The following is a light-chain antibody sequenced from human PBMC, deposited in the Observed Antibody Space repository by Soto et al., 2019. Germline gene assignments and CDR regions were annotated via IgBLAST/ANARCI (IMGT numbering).Light chain of an antibody. Sequence: QSALTQPPSASGSPGQSVTISCTGTSSDVGACNYVSWYQQHPGKAPKLMIYEVNKRPSGVPDRFSGSKSGNTASLTVSGLQAEDEADYYCSSYVGNNNLVFGGGTKLTVL. J-gene: IGLJ2*01. CDR2: EVN. V-gene: IGLV2-8*01. CDR1: SSDVGACNY. CDR3: SSYVGNNNLV.